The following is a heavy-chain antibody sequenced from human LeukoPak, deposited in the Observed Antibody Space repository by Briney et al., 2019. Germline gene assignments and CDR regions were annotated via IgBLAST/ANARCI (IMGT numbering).Heavy chain of an antibody. CDR3: ARDLHGVAALYYYYGKDV. D-gene: IGHD2-15*01. CDR1: GFTFSSYS. J-gene: IGHJ6*02. Sequence: GGSLRLSCAASGFTFSSYSMNWVRQAPGKGLEWVSSISSSSSYIYYADSVKGRFTISRDNAKNSLYLQMNSLRAEDTAVYYCARDLHGVAALYYYYGKDVWGQGTTVTVSS. V-gene: IGHV3-21*01. CDR2: ISSSSSYI.